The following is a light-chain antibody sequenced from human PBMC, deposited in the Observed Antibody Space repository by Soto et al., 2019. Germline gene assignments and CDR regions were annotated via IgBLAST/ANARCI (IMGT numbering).Light chain of an antibody. CDR2: GAS. CDR3: QQYGSSGT. CDR1: QSVSNNY. Sequence: EIVLTQSPGTLSLSPGERATLSCRASQSVSNNYLAWYQQKPGQAPRLLXYGASNRATGIPDRFSGSGSGTDFTLTVSRGESEDFAAYYCQQYGSSGTFGQGTKVDIK. V-gene: IGKV3-20*01. J-gene: IGKJ1*01.